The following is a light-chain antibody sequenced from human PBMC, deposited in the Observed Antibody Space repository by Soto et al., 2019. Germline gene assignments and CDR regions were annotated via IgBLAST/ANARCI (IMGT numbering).Light chain of an antibody. Sequence: QSVLTQPPSVSGAPGQRVTISCTGSSSNIGAGYDVHWYQQLPGTAPKLLIYGISNRPSGVPDRVSGAKSGTSASLPITGFLAEDEADYYCQSYENSLSGTVFGGGTKLTVL. CDR3: QSYENSLSGTV. V-gene: IGLV1-40*01. CDR2: GIS. J-gene: IGLJ3*02. CDR1: SSNIGAGYD.